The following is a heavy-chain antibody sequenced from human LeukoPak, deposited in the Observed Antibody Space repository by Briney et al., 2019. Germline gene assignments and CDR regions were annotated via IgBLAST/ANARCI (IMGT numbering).Heavy chain of an antibody. CDR2: IDPKNGNR. Sequence: ASVKVSCKASGYTFINNDINWVRQAPGQGLEWMAWIDPKNGNRGYAQNFQGRVTMTTDTSISTAYMELSSLRSEDTAVYSCARSHTRKGFCAGGRCYPAVWWFDPWGQGNLVTVSS. D-gene: IGHD2-15*01. J-gene: IGHJ5*02. V-gene: IGHV1-8*01. CDR1: GYTFINND. CDR3: ARSHTRKGFCAGGRCYPAVWWFDP.